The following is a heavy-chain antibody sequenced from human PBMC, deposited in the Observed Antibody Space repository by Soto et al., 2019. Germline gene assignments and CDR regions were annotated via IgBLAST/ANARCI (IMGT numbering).Heavy chain of an antibody. CDR2: IDPSDSYT. CDR1: GYSFTSYW. CDR3: ARHFIVVVPAVNDAFDI. V-gene: IGHV5-10-1*01. Sequence: GESLKISCKGSGYSFTSYWISWVRQMPGKGLEWMGRIDPSDSYTNYSPSFQGHVTISADKSISTAYLQWSSLKASDTAMYYCARHFIVVVPAVNDAFDIWGQGTMVT. D-gene: IGHD2-2*01. J-gene: IGHJ3*02.